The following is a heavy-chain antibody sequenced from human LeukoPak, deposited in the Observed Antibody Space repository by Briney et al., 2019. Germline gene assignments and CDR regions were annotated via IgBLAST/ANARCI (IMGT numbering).Heavy chain of an antibody. V-gene: IGHV4-59*08. J-gene: IGHJ4*02. CDR1: GGSISSYY. CDR2: IYYSGST. Sequence: PSETLSLTCTVSGGSISSYYWSWIRQPPGKGLEWIGYIYYSGSTNYNPSLKNRVTISVDTSKNQFSLKLSSVTAADTAVYYCARMVAAAKIFDYWGQGTLVTVSS. D-gene: IGHD2-15*01. CDR3: ARMVAAAKIFDY.